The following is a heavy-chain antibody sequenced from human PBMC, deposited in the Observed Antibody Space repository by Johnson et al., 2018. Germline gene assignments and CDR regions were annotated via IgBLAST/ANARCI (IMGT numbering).Heavy chain of an antibody. CDR2: IIPILGIA. CDR1: GGTFSSYT. CDR3: ARDRIPSITMIVVAKDAFDI. J-gene: IGHJ3*02. V-gene: IGHV1-69*04. Sequence: QVQLVQSGAEVKKPGSSVKVSCKASGGTFSSYTISWVRQAPGQGLEWMGRIIPILGIANYAQKFQGRVTITADESTSTAYMELSSLRSEDTAVYYCARDRIPSITMIVVAKDAFDIWGQGTMVTVSS. D-gene: IGHD3-22*01.